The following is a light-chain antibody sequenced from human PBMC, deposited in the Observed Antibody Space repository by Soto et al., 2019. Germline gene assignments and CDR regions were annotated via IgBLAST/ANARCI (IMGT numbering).Light chain of an antibody. CDR2: GVS. CDR1: QSVPSNF. Sequence: EIVLTQSPGTLSLSPGERATLSCRASQSVPSNFLAWYQQKPGQAPILVIYGVSRRATGIPDRFSGSGSGTDFTLTISRLEPEDFAVYYCQQYDSSWTFGQGTKVXIK. V-gene: IGKV3-20*01. CDR3: QQYDSSWT. J-gene: IGKJ1*01.